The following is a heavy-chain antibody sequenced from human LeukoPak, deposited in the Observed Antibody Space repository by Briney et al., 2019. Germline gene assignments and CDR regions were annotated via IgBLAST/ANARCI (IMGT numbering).Heavy chain of an antibody. Sequence: GASVKVSCKASGYTFTSYGISWVRQAPGQGLEWMGWTSAYNGNTNYAQKLQGRVTMTTDTSTSTAYMELRSLRSDDTAVYYCARDAYCSSTSCPAPFDYWGQGTLVTVSS. CDR1: GYTFTSYG. V-gene: IGHV1-18*01. D-gene: IGHD2-2*01. J-gene: IGHJ4*02. CDR3: ARDAYCSSTSCPAPFDY. CDR2: TSAYNGNT.